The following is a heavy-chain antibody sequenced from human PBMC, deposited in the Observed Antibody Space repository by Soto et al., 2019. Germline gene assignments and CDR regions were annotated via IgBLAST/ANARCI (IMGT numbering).Heavy chain of an antibody. Sequence: SETRSLTCTVSGASISSGDYFWSWIRQSPGKGLEWIGYIYDSGSSYYNPSLKSRVTMSVDTSKNQFSLKLRSVTAADAAVYYCAREKGYISGPKNFDYWGQGALVTVSS. CDR3: AREKGYISGPKNFDY. J-gene: IGHJ4*02. V-gene: IGHV4-30-4*01. CDR1: GASISSGDYF. CDR2: IYDSGSS. D-gene: IGHD5-12*01.